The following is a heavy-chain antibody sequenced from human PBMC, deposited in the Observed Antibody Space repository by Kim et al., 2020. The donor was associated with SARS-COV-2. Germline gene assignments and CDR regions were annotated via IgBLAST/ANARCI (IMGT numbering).Heavy chain of an antibody. CDR1: GGSISFYY. V-gene: IGHV4-59*01. D-gene: IGHD6-19*01. CDR2: VYYNGIT. J-gene: IGHJ5*02. CDR3: ARATDRVIAVTADNWFDP. Sequence: SETLSLTCTVSGGSISFYYWNWIRQPPGKGLEWIGYVYYNGITNYNPSLKSRVSISLDTSKNQFSLNLYSVTATDTAVYYCARATDRVIAVTADNWFDPWGQGTLVTVSS.